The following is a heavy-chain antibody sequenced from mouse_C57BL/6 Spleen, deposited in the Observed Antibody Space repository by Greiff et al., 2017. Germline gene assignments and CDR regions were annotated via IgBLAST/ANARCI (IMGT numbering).Heavy chain of an antibody. V-gene: IGHV1-52*01. Sequence: QVQLQQPGAELVRPGSSVKLSCKASGYTFTSYWMHWVKQRPIQGLEWIGNIDPSDSETHYNQKFKDKATLTVDKSSSTAYMQLSSLTSEDSAVYYCARDSRYYSWYFDVWGTGTTVTVSS. J-gene: IGHJ1*03. CDR3: ARDSRYYSWYFDV. CDR2: IDPSDSET. CDR1: GYTFTSYW. D-gene: IGHD2-3*01.